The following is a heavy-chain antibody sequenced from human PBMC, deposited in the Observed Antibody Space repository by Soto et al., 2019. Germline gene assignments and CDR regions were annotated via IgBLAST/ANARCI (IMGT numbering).Heavy chain of an antibody. CDR1: GFTFSNYA. Sequence: EVQLLESGGGLVQPGGSLRLSCAASGFTFSNYAMSWVRQAPGKGLEWVSSISGNGDTIYYADSVKGRFTISRDKSKNMLYLQMNSLRVEDTALYYCAKGRFVEAERPSDYWGQGTLVTVSS. V-gene: IGHV3-23*01. CDR2: ISGNGDTI. CDR3: AKGRFVEAERPSDY. D-gene: IGHD2-15*01. J-gene: IGHJ4*02.